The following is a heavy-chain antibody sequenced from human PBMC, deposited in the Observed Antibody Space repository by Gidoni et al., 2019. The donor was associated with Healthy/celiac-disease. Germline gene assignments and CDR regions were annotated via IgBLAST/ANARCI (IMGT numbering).Heavy chain of an antibody. CDR2: IYPGDSDT. CDR3: ARQGSYDSSGYLLDVLGRDDY. V-gene: IGHV5-51*01. D-gene: IGHD3-22*01. Sequence: EVQLVQSGAEVKTPGESLKISCKGSGYSFTSYWIVSVRQMPGRGLEWMRIIYPGDSDTRYSPSFQGQVTISADKSINTAYLQWSSLKASDTAMYYCARQGSYDSSGYLLDVLGRDDYWGQGTLVTVSS. J-gene: IGHJ4*02. CDR1: GYSFTSYW.